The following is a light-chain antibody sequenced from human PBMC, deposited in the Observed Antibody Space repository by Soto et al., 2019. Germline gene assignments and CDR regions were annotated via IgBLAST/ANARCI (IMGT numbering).Light chain of an antibody. CDR1: SSDVGGYNY. CDR2: DVS. CDR3: CSYTSSSTPWV. Sequence: QSALTQPASVSGSPGQSITISCTGTSSDVGGYNYVSWYQQHPGKAPKLMIYDVSDRPSGVSNRFSASKSGNTASLTISGHQAEDEADYYCCSYTSSSTPWVFGTGTKVTVL. J-gene: IGLJ1*01. V-gene: IGLV2-14*03.